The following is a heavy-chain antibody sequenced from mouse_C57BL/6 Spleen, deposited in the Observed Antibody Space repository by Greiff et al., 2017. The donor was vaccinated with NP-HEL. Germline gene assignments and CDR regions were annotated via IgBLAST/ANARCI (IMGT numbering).Heavy chain of an antibody. CDR1: GYTFTDYY. CDR2: IYPGSGNT. V-gene: IGHV1-76*01. J-gene: IGHJ3*01. CDR3: AREDYYGSSEGFAY. D-gene: IGHD1-1*01. Sequence: QVQLQQSGAELVRPGASVKLSCKASGYTFTDYYINWVKQRPGQGLEWIARIYPGSGNTYYNEKFKGKATLTAEKSSSTAYMQLSSLTSEDSAVYFCAREDYYGSSEGFAYWGQGTLVTVSA.